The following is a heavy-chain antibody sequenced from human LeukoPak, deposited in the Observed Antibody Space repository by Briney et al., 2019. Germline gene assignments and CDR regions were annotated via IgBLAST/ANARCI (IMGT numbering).Heavy chain of an antibody. Sequence: SETLSLTCTVSGGSISSYYWSWIRQPPGKGLEWIGYIYYSGSTNYNPSLKSRVTISVDRSKNQFSLKLSSVTAADTAVYYCARVMLRHAFDIWGQGTMVTVSS. V-gene: IGHV4-59*12. CDR3: ARVMLRHAFDI. CDR2: IYYSGST. CDR1: GGSISSYY. J-gene: IGHJ3*02. D-gene: IGHD2-8*01.